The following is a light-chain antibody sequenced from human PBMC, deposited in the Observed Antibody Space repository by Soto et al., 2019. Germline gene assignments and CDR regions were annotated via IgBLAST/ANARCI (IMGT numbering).Light chain of an antibody. V-gene: IGLV2-14*03. J-gene: IGLJ2*01. Sequence: QSALTQPASVSGSPGQSITISCTGSSSDVGGYNYVSWYQQHPGKAPKLMIYDVSNRPSGISNRFSGSKSGNTASLTISGLQAEDEADYCCSSYTSTTTPVLFVGGTKLTVL. CDR2: DVS. CDR1: SSDVGGYNY. CDR3: SSYTSTTTPVL.